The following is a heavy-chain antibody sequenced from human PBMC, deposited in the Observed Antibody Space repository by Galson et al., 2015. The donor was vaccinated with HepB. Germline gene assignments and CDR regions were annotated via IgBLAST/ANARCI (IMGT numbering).Heavy chain of an antibody. D-gene: IGHD3-10*01. V-gene: IGHV7-4-1*02. CDR2: INTNTGHP. CDR3: ARGIDRFGERWWFDP. CDR1: GYTFSDYR. Sequence: SVKVSCKASGYTFSDYRINWVRQAPGQGLEWMGWINTNTGHPTYAQGFTGRFVFSLDTSVNTAYLQISSLKAEDSAVYYCARGIDRFGERWWFDPWGQGTLVTVSS. J-gene: IGHJ5*02.